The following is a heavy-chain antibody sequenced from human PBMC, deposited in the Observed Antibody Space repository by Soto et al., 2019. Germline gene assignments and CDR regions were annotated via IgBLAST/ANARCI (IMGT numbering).Heavy chain of an antibody. D-gene: IGHD3-10*01. CDR3: AKVMSNIAPLGVFYY. Sequence: PGGSLRLSCVASGFTFSDYAMSWVRQAPGKGPEWVSVISGSGFTTDYADSVKGRFTISRDNSKNTLYLQMNSLRAEDTAVYYCAKVMSNIAPLGVFYYWGQRTLVTVSA. J-gene: IGHJ4*02. CDR1: GFTFSDYA. V-gene: IGHV3-23*01. CDR2: ISGSGFTT.